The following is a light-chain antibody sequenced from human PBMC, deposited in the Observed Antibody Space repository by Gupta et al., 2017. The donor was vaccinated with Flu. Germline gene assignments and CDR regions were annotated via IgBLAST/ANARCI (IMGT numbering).Light chain of an antibody. CDR3: MQATHWLYT. CDR1: QSLFQSDGKTY. CDR2: KVS. Sequence: ISCRASQSLFQSDGKTYLTWFQQRPGQSPRCLIYKVSNRDSGVPDRFSGSGSGTDFTLKISRVEAEDVGVYYCMQATHWLYTFGQGTKLEIK. V-gene: IGKV2-30*02. J-gene: IGKJ2*01.